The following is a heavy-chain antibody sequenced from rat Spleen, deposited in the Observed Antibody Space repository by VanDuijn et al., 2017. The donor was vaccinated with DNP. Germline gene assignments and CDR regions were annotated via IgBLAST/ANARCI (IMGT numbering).Heavy chain of an antibody. CDR2: VNSAGST. V-gene: IGHV3-3*01. Sequence: EVQLQDSGPGLVKPSQSLSLTCSLTGYSITSSYRWNWIREFPGNKLEWMGSVNSAGSTNYNPSLKSRFSITRDISKKQLFLQVNSVTTEDTATYYCARWPGYNPPYAMDAWGQGTSVTVSS. D-gene: IGHD1-4*01. CDR1: GYSITSSYR. CDR3: ARWPGYNPPYAMDA. J-gene: IGHJ4*01.